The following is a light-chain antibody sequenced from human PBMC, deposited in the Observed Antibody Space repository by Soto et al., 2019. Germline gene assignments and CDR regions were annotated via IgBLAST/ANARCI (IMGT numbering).Light chain of an antibody. CDR1: SSDVGAYDY. CDR2: EVS. J-gene: IGLJ1*01. CDR3: SSYTSSSTRV. Sequence: QSALTQPASVSGSPGQSITISCTGTSSDVGAYDYVSWYQQHPDKAPKLMIYEVSNRPSGVSNRFSGSKSVNTATLTISGLQADDDADYDCSSYTSSSTRVFGTGTKVTVL. V-gene: IGLV2-14*03.